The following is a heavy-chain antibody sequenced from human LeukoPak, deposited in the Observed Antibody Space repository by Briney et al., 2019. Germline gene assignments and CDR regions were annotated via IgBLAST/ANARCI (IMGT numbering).Heavy chain of an antibody. J-gene: IGHJ4*02. CDR3: ARHKAARYFDY. CDR1: VFTVSSNY. Sequence: PGGSLRLSRAASVFTVSSNYMRWARQAPGKGLGGVSVIYSGGRTDYADSVKGRFTISRDNSKNTLYLQMNSLRAEDTAVYYCARHKAARYFDYWGQGTLVTVSS. V-gene: IGHV3-53*01. CDR2: IYSGGRT. D-gene: IGHD6-25*01.